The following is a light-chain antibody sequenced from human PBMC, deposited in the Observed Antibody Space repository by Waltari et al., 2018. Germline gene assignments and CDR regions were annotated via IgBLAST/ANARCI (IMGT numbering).Light chain of an antibody. J-gene: IGLJ2*01. V-gene: IGLV2-8*01. CDR1: SSDVGGYNY. Sequence: ALTQPPSASGSPGQSVTISCIGTSSDVGGYNYVSWYQQHPGKAPKLMIYEVSKRPSGVPDRFSGSKSGNTASLAVSGLQPEDEADYYCSSYAGSIFVVFGGGNKLTVL. CDR3: SSYAGSIFVV. CDR2: EVS.